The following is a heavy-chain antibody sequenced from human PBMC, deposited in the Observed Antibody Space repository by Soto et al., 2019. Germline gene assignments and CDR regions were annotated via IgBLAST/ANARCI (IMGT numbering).Heavy chain of an antibody. V-gene: IGHV3-11*06. D-gene: IGHD3-3*01. Sequence: PGGSLRLSCAASGVTFSDYYMSWIRQAPGKGLEWVSYISSSSSYTNYADSVKGRFTISRDNAKNSLYLQMNSLRAEDTAVYYCASSGLEWIYGMDVWGQGTTVTVSS. CDR1: GVTFSDYY. J-gene: IGHJ6*02. CDR3: ASSGLEWIYGMDV. CDR2: ISSSSSYT.